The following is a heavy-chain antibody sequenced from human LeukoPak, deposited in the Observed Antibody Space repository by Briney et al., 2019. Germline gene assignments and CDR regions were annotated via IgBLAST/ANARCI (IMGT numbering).Heavy chain of an antibody. Sequence: GGSLRLSCAASGFTFSSYAMHWVRQAPGKGLEWVAVISYDGSNKYYADSVKGRFTISRDNSKNTLYLQMNSLRAEDTAVYYCARDRDYVWGSYRYMDYWGQGTLVTVSS. CDR1: GFTFSSYA. CDR3: ARDRDYVWGSYRYMDY. D-gene: IGHD3-16*02. V-gene: IGHV3-30-3*01. CDR2: ISYDGSNK. J-gene: IGHJ4*02.